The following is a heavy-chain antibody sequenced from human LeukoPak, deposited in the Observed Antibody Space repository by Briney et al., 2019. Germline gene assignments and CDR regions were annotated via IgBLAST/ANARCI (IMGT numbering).Heavy chain of an antibody. CDR3: ARERAGDVDY. CDR2: IRHREYGGTA. V-gene: IGHV3-49*03. J-gene: IGHJ4*02. Sequence: GGSPRLSWATSGFNFGVVAMDWIRQAPGKGPEWVGFIRHREYGGTAEYAASVNGRFAISRDDSKSIVYLQMNDLRTEDTGVYYCARERAGDVDYWGLGTLVTVSS. CDR1: GFNFGVVA.